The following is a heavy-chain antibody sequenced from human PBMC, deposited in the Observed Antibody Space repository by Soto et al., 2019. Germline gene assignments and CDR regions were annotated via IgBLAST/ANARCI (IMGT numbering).Heavy chain of an antibody. V-gene: IGHV3-48*01. CDR2: ISSSSSTI. CDR3: ARLHRGYFDL. J-gene: IGHJ2*01. CDR1: GFTFSSYS. Sequence: EVQLVESGGGLVQPGGSLRLSCAASGFTFSSYSMNWVRQAPGKGLEWVSYISSSSSTIYYADSVKGRFTISRDNAKNSLYLQMNSMRAEDTAVYYCARLHRGYFDLWGRGTLVTVSS.